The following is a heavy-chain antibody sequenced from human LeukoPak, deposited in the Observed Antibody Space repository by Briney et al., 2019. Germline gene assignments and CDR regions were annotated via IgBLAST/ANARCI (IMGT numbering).Heavy chain of an antibody. Sequence: SETPSLTCTVSGGSISSSIYYWGWIRQPPGKGLEWIASIYHSGSTYYDSSLRSRVTISVDTSKNQFSLKVSSVTAADTAVYYCARYSENSYFDYWGQGTLVTVSS. CDR3: ARYSENSYFDY. CDR1: GGSISSSIYY. V-gene: IGHV4-39*05. CDR2: IYHSGST. D-gene: IGHD5-12*01. J-gene: IGHJ4*02.